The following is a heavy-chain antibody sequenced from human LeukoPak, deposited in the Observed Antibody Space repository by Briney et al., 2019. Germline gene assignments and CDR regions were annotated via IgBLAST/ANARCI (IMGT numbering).Heavy chain of an antibody. J-gene: IGHJ6*03. D-gene: IGHD3-22*01. V-gene: IGHV4-39*07. CDR1: GYSISSSSYY. Sequence: SETLSLTCTVSGYSISSSSYYWGWIRQPPGKGLEGIGSIYYSGSTYYNPSLKSRVTISVDTSKNQFSLKLSSVTAADTAVYYCARRVTMIVVPEDYYYYMDVWGKGTTVTVSS. CDR2: IYYSGST. CDR3: ARRVTMIVVPEDYYYYMDV.